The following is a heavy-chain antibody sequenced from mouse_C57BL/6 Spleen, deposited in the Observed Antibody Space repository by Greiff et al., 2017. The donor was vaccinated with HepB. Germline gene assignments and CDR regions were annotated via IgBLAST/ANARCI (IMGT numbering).Heavy chain of an antibody. CDR3: ARSGYGNYQAWFAY. CDR1: GYSFTSYY. CDR2: IYPGSGNT. Sequence: VQRVESGPELVKPGASVKISCKASGYSFTSYYIHWVKQRPGQGLEWIGWIYPGSGNTKYNEKFKGKATLTADTSSSTAYMQLSSLTSEDSAVYYCARSGYGNYQAWFAYWGQGTLVTVSA. D-gene: IGHD2-1*01. V-gene: IGHV1-66*01. J-gene: IGHJ3*01.